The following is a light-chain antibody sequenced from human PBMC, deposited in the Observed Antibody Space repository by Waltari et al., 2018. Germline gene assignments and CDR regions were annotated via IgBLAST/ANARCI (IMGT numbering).Light chain of an antibody. CDR3: SSYISSSTLEL. Sequence: QSALTQPASVSGSPGQSITISCTATSSDVGGYNYVSWYQQHPGKAPKLIIYDVSNRPSGVSNRFSGSKSGNTASLTISGLQAEDEADYYCSSYISSSTLELFGGGTSLTVL. J-gene: IGLJ2*01. CDR2: DVS. CDR1: SSDVGGYNY. V-gene: IGLV2-14*03.